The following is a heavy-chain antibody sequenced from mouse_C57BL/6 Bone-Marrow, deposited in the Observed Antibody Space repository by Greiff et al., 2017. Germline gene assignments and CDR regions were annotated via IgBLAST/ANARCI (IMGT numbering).Heavy chain of an antibody. CDR3: TTGEYYGNYDWYFDV. D-gene: IGHD2-1*01. V-gene: IGHV14-4*01. J-gene: IGHJ1*03. CDR2: IDPANGDT. Sequence: VHVKQSGAELVRPGASVKLSCTASGFNITDDYMHWVKQRPEQGLEWIGWIDPANGDTEYASKFQGKATITADTSSNTAYLQLSSLTSEDTAVYYCTTGEYYGNYDWYFDVWGTGTTVTVSS. CDR1: GFNITDDY.